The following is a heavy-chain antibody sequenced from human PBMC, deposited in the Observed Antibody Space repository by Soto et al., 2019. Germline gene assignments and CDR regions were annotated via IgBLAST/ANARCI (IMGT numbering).Heavy chain of an antibody. CDR2: IIPIFGTA. CDR1: GGTFSSYA. D-gene: IGHD3-3*01. V-gene: IGHV1-69*13. Sequence: ASVKVSCKASGGTFSSYAISWVRQAPGQGLEWMGGIIPIFGTANYAQKFQGRVTITADESTSTAYMELSSLRSEDTAVYYCASPSLGRFLEWSPGGYYYYGMDVWGQGTTVTVSS. J-gene: IGHJ6*02. CDR3: ASPSLGRFLEWSPGGYYYYGMDV.